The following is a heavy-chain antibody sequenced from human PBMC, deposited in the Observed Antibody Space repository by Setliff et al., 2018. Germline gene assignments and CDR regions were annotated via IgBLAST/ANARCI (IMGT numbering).Heavy chain of an antibody. CDR2: INTNTGNP. CDR1: GCTFTSYA. CDR3: ARIVCSSTSCSRFGY. D-gene: IGHD2-2*01. Sequence: ASVKVSCKASGCTFTSYAMNWVRQDPGQGLEWMGWINTNTGNPTYAQGFTGRFVFSLDTSVSTAYLQISSLKAEDTAVYYCARIVCSSTSCSRFGYWGQGTLVTVSS. V-gene: IGHV7-4-1*02. J-gene: IGHJ4*02.